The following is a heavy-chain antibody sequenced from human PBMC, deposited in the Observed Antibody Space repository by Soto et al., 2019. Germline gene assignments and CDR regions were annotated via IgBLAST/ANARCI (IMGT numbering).Heavy chain of an antibody. CDR1: GFTFGDYA. CDR2: IRSKAYGGTT. D-gene: IGHD2-15*01. V-gene: IGHV3-49*03. CDR3: TRDLYGGGSSTGVSWFDP. J-gene: IGHJ5*02. Sequence: GGSLRLSCTASGFTFGDYAMSWFRQAPGKGLEWVGFIRSKAYGGTTEYAASVKGRFTISRDDSKSIAYLQMNSLKTEDTAVYYCTRDLYGGGSSTGVSWFDPWGQGTLVTVSS.